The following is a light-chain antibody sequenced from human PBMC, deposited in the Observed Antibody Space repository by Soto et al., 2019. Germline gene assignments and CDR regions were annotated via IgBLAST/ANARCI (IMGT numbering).Light chain of an antibody. CDR1: QSVSSSY. CDR2: GAS. J-gene: IGKJ5*01. Sequence: EIVLTQSPGTLSLSPGERATLSCRASQSVSSSYLASYQQKPGQAPRLLIYGASSRATGIPDRFSGSGSGTDFSLTISRLEPEDFAVYYCQQYDSSSEITFGQGTRLEIK. CDR3: QQYDSSSEIT. V-gene: IGKV3-20*01.